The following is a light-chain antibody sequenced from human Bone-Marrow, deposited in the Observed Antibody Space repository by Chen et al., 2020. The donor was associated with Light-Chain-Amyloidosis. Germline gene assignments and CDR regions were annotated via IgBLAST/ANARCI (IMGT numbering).Light chain of an antibody. V-gene: IGLV3-21*02. CDR3: QVWDRSSDHPV. J-gene: IGLJ3*02. CDR1: NIGSTS. Sequence: SYVLTQPSSVSGAPGQTATIACGGNNIGSTSVHWYQQTPGQAPLLVVYDDSARPSGIPERLSGPNSGNTATLTISRVEAGDEADYYCQVWDRSSDHPVFGGGTKLTVL. CDR2: DDS.